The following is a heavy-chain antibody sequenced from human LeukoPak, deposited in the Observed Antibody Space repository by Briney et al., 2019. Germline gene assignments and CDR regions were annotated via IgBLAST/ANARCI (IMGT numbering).Heavy chain of an antibody. V-gene: IGHV4-4*07. J-gene: IGHJ4*02. CDR2: VYTSGTT. D-gene: IGHD3-3*01. CDR1: GGSISSYY. CDR3: TRGGNIFWSGNYDYFDF. Sequence: SETLSLTCTVSGGSISSYYWNWIRQPAGKGLEWVGRVYTSGTTIYNPSLKSRVTMSADASKNLLSLIVTSVSAADTAVYYCTRGGNIFWSGNYDYFDFWGQGTVVIVSS.